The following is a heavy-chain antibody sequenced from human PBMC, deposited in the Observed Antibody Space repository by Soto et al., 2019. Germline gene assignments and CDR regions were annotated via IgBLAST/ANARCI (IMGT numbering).Heavy chain of an antibody. J-gene: IGHJ5*02. Sequence: DSVTVSCKAPSDTFTSYYIHWVRQAPGHGLECMGIINPIFGTPYYAQKFQGRVTITADKSTSTVYMELSSLGSDDTAVYFCARGLECRGYCLDKPTWFGPWGQGTLVTVSS. CDR2: INPIFGTP. CDR3: ARGLECRGYCLDKPTWFGP. D-gene: IGHD2-15*01. V-gene: IGHV1-46*01. CDR1: SDTFTSYY.